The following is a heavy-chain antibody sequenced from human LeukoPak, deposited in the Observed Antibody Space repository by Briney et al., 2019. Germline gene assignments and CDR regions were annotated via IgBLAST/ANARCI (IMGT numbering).Heavy chain of an antibody. CDR3: ARPSYCVFDNCGYWLDP. Sequence: ASVKVSCKTSGYTFTKYLIHWVRQAPGQGLEWMGTINPSGDSTNYAQRSQGRVTLTEDTSTSTVYMELSSLTSEDTAVYYCARPSYCVFDNCGYWLDPWGPGTLITVSS. CDR2: INPSGDST. D-gene: IGHD2-21*01. V-gene: IGHV1-46*01. J-gene: IGHJ5*02. CDR1: GYTFTKYL.